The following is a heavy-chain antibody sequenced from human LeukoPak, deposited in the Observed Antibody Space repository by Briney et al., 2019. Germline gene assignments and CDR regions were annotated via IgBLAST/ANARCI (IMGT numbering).Heavy chain of an antibody. V-gene: IGHV1-46*01. J-gene: IGHJ4*02. CDR1: GYTFTSYW. CDR2: INPYGGST. Sequence: ASVKVSCKASGYTFTSYWIQWVRQAPGQGLEWMGLINPYGGSTAYAHRFQGRVIMTRDTSTSTAYMDLSSLRSEDTAVYHCARAPRNSSTMLDFWGQGTLVTISS. D-gene: IGHD6-13*01. CDR3: ARAPRNSSTMLDF.